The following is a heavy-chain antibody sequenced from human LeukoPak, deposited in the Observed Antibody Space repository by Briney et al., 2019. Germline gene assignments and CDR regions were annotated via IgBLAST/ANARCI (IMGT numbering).Heavy chain of an antibody. CDR3: ATVPSGLATDWFDP. CDR1: GYTFTSYG. Sequence: ASVKVSCKASGYTFTSYGISWVRQAPGQGLEWMGWISAYNGNTNYAQKLQGRVTMTTDTSTSTAYMELRSLRSDDTAVYYCATVPSGLATDWFDPWGQGTLVTVSS. D-gene: IGHD3-22*01. V-gene: IGHV1-18*01. CDR2: ISAYNGNT. J-gene: IGHJ5*02.